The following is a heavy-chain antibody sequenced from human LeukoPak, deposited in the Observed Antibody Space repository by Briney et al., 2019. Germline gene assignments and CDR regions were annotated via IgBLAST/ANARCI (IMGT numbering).Heavy chain of an antibody. CDR3: ATGIAVADYYFDY. Sequence: SETLSLTCTVSGGSISSGSYYWSWIRQPAGKGLEWIGRIYTSGSTNCNPSLKSRVTMSVDTSKNQFSLKLSSVTAADTAVYYCATGIAVADYYFDYWGQGTLVTVSS. D-gene: IGHD6-19*01. J-gene: IGHJ4*02. CDR1: GGSISSGSYY. V-gene: IGHV4-61*02. CDR2: IYTSGST.